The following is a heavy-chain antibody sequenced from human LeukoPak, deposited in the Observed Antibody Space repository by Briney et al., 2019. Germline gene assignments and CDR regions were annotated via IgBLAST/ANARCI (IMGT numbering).Heavy chain of an antibody. CDR2: IYYTGST. J-gene: IGHJ3*02. Sequence: GSLRLSCAASGFTFSSYEMNWVRQAPGKGLEWIGYIYYTGSTFYNPSLKSRLSISVETSKNQFSLKLSSVTAADTAVYYCARDSLLYYAFDIWGHGTMVTVSS. V-gene: IGHV4-59*12. CDR1: GFTFSSYE. D-gene: IGHD3-10*01. CDR3: ARDSLLYYAFDI.